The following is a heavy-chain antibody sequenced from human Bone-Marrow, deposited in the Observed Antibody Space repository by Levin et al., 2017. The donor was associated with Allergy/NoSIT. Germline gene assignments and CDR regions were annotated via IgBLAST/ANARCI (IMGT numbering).Heavy chain of an antibody. CDR2: ISGSGGET. CDR3: AKDARTDGDYEGGNWFDP. D-gene: IGHD4-17*01. V-gene: IGHV3-23*01. Sequence: GGSLRLSCAASKFTFSIFAMNWVRQAPGKGLEWVSTISGSGGETYYADSVKGRFTISRDNSKNVLYLQMNSLRVEDTAMYYCAKDARTDGDYEGGNWFDPWGQGTLVTVSS. J-gene: IGHJ5*02. CDR1: KFTFSIFA.